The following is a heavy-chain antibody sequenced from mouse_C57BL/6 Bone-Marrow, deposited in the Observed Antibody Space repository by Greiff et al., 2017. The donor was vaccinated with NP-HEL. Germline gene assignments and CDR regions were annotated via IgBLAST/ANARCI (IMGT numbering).Heavy chain of an antibody. Sequence: VMLVESGPGLVQPSQSLSITCTVSGFSLTSYGVHWVRQSPGKGLEWLGVIWSGGSTDYNAAFISRLSISKDNSKSQVFFKMNSLQADDTAIYYCARNGDGYFYYAMDYWGQGTSVTVSS. V-gene: IGHV2-2*01. CDR2: IWSGGST. CDR1: GFSLTSYG. J-gene: IGHJ4*01. D-gene: IGHD2-3*01. CDR3: ARNGDGYFYYAMDY.